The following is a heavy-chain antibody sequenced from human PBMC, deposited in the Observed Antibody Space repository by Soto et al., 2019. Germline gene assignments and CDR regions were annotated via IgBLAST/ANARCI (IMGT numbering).Heavy chain of an antibody. CDR1: GFTFNSYA. D-gene: IGHD3-3*01. CDR3: AKDSVLRFLEWSFGSAFDI. Sequence: EVHLLESGGGLVKPGGSQRLSCVASGFTFNSYAMSWVRQAPGRGLEWVSGISGSGGSTYYADSVKGRFTISRDNSKNTLYLQMNSLRAEDTAVYYCAKDSVLRFLEWSFGSAFDIWGQGTMVTVSS. CDR2: ISGSGGST. J-gene: IGHJ3*02. V-gene: IGHV3-23*01.